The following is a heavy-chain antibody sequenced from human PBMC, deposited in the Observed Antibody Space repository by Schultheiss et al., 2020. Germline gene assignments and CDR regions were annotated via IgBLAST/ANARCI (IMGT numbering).Heavy chain of an antibody. CDR2: ISYDGSNK. Sequence: GGSLRLSCAASGFTFSSYAMHWVRQAPGKGLEWVAVISYDGSNKYYADSVKGRFTISRDNSKNTLYLQMNSLRAEDTAVYYYADSYGDPEYFQHWGQGTLVTVS. CDR1: GFTFSSYA. J-gene: IGHJ1*01. V-gene: IGHV3-30*01. D-gene: IGHD4-17*01. CDR3: ADSYGDPEYFQH.